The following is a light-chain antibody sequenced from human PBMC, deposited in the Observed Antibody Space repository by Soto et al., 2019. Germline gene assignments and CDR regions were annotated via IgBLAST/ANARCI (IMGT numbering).Light chain of an antibody. CDR1: QSISGW. J-gene: IGKJ2*01. CDR2: DAS. Sequence: DIQMTQSPSTLSASIGDRVTITCRASQSISGWLAWYQQKPGKAPKLLIYDASNLESGVPSRFSGTLSGTEFTLTISSLQPDDFATYYCQQYKRYSSFTFGQGTNLEIK. V-gene: IGKV1-5*01. CDR3: QQYKRYSSFT.